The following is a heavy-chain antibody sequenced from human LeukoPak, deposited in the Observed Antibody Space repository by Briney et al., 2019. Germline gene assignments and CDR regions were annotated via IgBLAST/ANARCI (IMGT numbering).Heavy chain of an antibody. CDR3: AKARWEPNFDY. V-gene: IGHV3-43*02. Sequence: GGSLRLSCAASGFTFDDYATHWVRQGPGKSLEWVSLINENGDIAYYGDSVRGRFTVSRDNAKNSLYLQMNSLTTEDIAVFNCAKARWEPNFDYWAEGTLVTGYS. CDR1: GFTFDDYA. J-gene: IGHJ4*02. D-gene: IGHD1-26*01. CDR2: INENGDIA.